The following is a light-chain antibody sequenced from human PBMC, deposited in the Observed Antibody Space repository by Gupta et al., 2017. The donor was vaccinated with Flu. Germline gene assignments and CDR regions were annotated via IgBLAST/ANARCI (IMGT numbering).Light chain of an antibody. Sequence: SLGERVTINCKSSQSGLYSSNNKNCLAWYQQKAGQPPKLLIYWASTRESGVPDRLSGSGSGTDFTLTISSLQAEDVAVYYCQQDDSSPRTFGQGTKVEIK. J-gene: IGKJ1*01. CDR3: QQDDSSPRT. V-gene: IGKV4-1*01. CDR1: QSGLYSSNNKNC. CDR2: WAS.